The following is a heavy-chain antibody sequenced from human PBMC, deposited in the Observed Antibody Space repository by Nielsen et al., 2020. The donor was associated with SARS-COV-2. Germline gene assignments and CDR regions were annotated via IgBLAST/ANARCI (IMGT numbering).Heavy chain of an antibody. D-gene: IGHD3-10*01. CDR3: ATLDYFGSGSSPH. CDR1: GLNFNVYS. V-gene: IGHV3-21*01. J-gene: IGHJ4*01. CDR2: NNHDNTRI. Sequence: GESLKISCAASGLNFNVYSMTWVRQTAQRGLEWVASNNHDNTRIFHAYSVQGRFTISRDNAKNSVYLQMNSLRVDDTALYYCATLDYFGSGSSPHWGQGSLVTVSS.